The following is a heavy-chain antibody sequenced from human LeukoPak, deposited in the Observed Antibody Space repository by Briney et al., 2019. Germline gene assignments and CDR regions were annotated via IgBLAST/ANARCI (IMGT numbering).Heavy chain of an antibody. D-gene: IGHD3-10*01. J-gene: IGHJ4*02. Sequence: PGGTLRLSCAASGFTFSSYGMHWVRQAPGKGLEWVAVISYDGSNKYYADSVKGRFTISRDNSKNTLYLQMNSLRAEDTAVYYCAKESRYYYGSGSYIDYWGQGTLVTVSS. CDR3: AKESRYYYGSGSYIDY. V-gene: IGHV3-30*18. CDR2: ISYDGSNK. CDR1: GFTFSSYG.